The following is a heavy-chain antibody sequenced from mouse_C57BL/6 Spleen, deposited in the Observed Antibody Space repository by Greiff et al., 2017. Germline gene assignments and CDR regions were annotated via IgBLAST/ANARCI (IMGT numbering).Heavy chain of an antibody. D-gene: IGHD1-1*01. CDR2: IDPENGGT. V-gene: IGHV14-4*01. J-gene: IGHJ3*01. CDR1: GFNIKDDY. Sequence: VQLQQSGAVLVRPGASVKLSCTASGFNIKDDYMHWVKQRPEQGLEWIGWIDPENGGTEYASKFQGKATITADTSSNTAYLQLSSLTSENTAVYDCTTGTTVARFAYWGQGTLVTVSA. CDR3: TTGTTVARFAY.